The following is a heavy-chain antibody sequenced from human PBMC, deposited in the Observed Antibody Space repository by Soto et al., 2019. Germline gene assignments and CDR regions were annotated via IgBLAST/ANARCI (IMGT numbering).Heavy chain of an antibody. J-gene: IGHJ6*02. CDR2: ISGGGSSS. D-gene: IGHD1-26*01. V-gene: IGHV3-23*01. CDR1: GFTFSSYA. Sequence: EMQLLESGGRLVQPGGSLRLACEASGFTFSSYAMSWVRQAPGKGLEWVTGISGGGSSSYFADSVKGRFTISRDNSKNTLHLEMDSLSADDTAVYYCAKDLYGGSYYNGLDVWGQGTTVIVSS. CDR3: AKDLYGGSYYNGLDV.